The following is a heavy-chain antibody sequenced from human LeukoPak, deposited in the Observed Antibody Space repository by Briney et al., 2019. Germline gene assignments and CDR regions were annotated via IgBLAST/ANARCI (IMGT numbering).Heavy chain of an antibody. CDR3: ARGRPSDY. CDR1: GYTFTSYD. V-gene: IGHV1-18*01. J-gene: IGHJ4*02. Sequence: GASVKVSCKASGYTFTSYDSSWVRQDPRQGVEWMGWISAYNGNTNYAQKLQGRVTMTTDTSTSTAYLELRSLRSDDTAVYYCARGRPSDYWGQGTLVTVSS. CDR2: ISAYNGNT.